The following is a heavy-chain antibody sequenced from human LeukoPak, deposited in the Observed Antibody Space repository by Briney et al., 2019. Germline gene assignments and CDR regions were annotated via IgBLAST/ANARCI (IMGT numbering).Heavy chain of an antibody. J-gene: IGHJ4*02. D-gene: IGHD6-19*01. CDR3: AKDADRGWSYFDY. CDR1: GFIFSNYG. Sequence: GGSLRLSCAASGFIFSNYGIHWVRQAPGEGLEWVAFIRYDGSNEYYADSVKGRFTISRDNSKNTLYMQMHSLRTEDTAVYYCAKDADRGWSYFDYWGQGTLVTVSS. V-gene: IGHV3-30*02. CDR2: IRYDGSNE.